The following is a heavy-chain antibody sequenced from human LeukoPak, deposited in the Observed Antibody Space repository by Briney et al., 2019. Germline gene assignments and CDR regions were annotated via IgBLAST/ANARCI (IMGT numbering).Heavy chain of an antibody. CDR1: GGSFGGSFSGYY. CDR3: ASSPSREDDYFDY. J-gene: IGHJ4*02. D-gene: IGHD1-26*01. Sequence: SETLSLTCAVYGGSFGGSFSGYYWSWIRQPPGKGLEWIGEVNHSGSTNYNPSLKSRVTISVDTSKNQFSLKLNSVTAADTAVYYCASSPSREDDYFDYWGQGTLVTVSS. CDR2: VNHSGST. V-gene: IGHV4-34*01.